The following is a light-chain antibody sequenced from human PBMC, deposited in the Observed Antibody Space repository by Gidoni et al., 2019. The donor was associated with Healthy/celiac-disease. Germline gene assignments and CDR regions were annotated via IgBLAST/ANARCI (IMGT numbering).Light chain of an antibody. V-gene: IGLV2-14*01. J-gene: IGLJ1*01. CDR3: SSYTSSSAYV. CDR1: SSAVGGYNY. CDR2: EVS. Sequence: QSALTQPDYVSGSPGQSITISCTGTSSAVGGYNYVSWYQQHPGTAPILMIYEVSNRPSGVSMRFSCSKSGNTASLTISGLQAEDEADYYCSSYTSSSAYVFGTGTKVTVL.